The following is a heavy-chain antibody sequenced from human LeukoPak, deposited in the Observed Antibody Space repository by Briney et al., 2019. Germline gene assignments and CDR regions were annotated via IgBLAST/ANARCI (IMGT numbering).Heavy chain of an antibody. CDR2: IYTSGST. CDR1: GGSFSGYY. CDR3: ARVTGMRYFDS. V-gene: IGHV4-59*10. Sequence: SETLSLTCAVYGGSFSGYYWSWIRQPAGKGLEWIGRIYTSGSTSYNPSLKSRVTMSEDTSKNQFSLKLTSVTAADTAVYYCARVTGMRYFDSWGPGTLVTVSS. D-gene: IGHD2-21*02. J-gene: IGHJ4*02.